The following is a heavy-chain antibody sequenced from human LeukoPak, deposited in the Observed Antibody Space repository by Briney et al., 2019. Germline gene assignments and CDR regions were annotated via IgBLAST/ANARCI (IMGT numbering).Heavy chain of an antibody. CDR3: VKSRDGYLTAVDP. V-gene: IGHV6-1*01. Sequence: SQTLSLTCAISGDSVSSNSAAWNWIRQSPSRGLEWLGRTYYRSKWYNDYAVSVKSRITINADTSKNQFSLHLNSVTPEDAAVYYRVKSRDGYLTAVDPWGQGTLVTGSS. CDR2: TYYRSKWYN. CDR1: GDSVSSNSAA. D-gene: IGHD5-24*01. J-gene: IGHJ5*02.